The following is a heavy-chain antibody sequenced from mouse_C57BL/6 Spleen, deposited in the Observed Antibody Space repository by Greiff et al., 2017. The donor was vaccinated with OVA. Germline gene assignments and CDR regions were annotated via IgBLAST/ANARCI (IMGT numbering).Heavy chain of an antibody. CDR3: ARYSSGYRTWFAY. Sequence: QVQLQQPGAELVKPGASVKLSCKASGYTFTSYWMRWVKQRPGQGLEWIGEIDPSDSYTNYNQKFKGKATLTVDTSSSTAYMQLSSLTSEDSAVYYCARYSSGYRTWFAYWGQGTLVTVSA. J-gene: IGHJ3*01. CDR1: GYTFTSYW. D-gene: IGHD3-2*02. CDR2: IDPSDSYT. V-gene: IGHV1-50*01.